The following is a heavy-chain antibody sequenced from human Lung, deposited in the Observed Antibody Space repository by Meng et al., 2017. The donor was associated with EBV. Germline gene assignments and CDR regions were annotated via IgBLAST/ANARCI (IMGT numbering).Heavy chain of an antibody. V-gene: IGHV4-31*03. Sequence: QVQLQESGPGLVPPSQTLSLPCTVSGGSVISGGYYWSWIRQQPGKGLEWIGYIYYTGSSFYNPSLKSRVTISVDTSKNQFSLNLSSVTAADTAVYYCANAGRFGESLGDYWGQGTLVTVAS. CDR1: GGSVISGGYY. J-gene: IGHJ4*02. CDR3: ANAGRFGESLGDY. CDR2: IYYTGSS. D-gene: IGHD3-10*01.